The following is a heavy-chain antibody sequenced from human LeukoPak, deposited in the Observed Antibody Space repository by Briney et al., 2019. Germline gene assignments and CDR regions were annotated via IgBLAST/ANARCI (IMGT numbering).Heavy chain of an antibody. CDR3: ARDSTAMVTDWYFDL. D-gene: IGHD5-18*01. V-gene: IGHV4-39*07. CDR2: IYYSGST. Sequence: SETLSLTCTVSGGSISSSSYYWGWIRQPPGKGLEWIGSIYYSGSTYYTPSLKSRVTISVDTSKNQFSLKLSSVTAADTAVYYCARDSTAMVTDWYFDLWGRGTLVTVSS. CDR1: GGSISSSSYY. J-gene: IGHJ2*01.